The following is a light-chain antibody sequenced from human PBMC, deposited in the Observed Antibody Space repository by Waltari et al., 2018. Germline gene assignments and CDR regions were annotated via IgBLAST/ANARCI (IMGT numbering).Light chain of an antibody. V-gene: IGKV3-20*01. J-gene: IGKJ1*01. Sequence: EIVLTQSPATLSLSPGERATLSCRASHSLSGSHLTCYQQKPGQTPRLLIYGASSRATGIPDRFSGGGSGTDFTLTITSLEPEDFAVYSCQQYDASPGTFGQGTRVEIK. CDR2: GAS. CDR1: HSLSGSH. CDR3: QQYDASPGT.